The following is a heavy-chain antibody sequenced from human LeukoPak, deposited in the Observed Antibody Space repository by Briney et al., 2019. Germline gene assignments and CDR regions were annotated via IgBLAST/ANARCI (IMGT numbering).Heavy chain of an antibody. V-gene: IGHV3-49*04. J-gene: IGHJ4*02. CDR2: IRRKAYGCTR. CDR3: TRDSRGSFDY. Sequence: GRSLRLSCTAAGFTFGDYGMSWVRQAPGKGLEWVGFIRRKAYGCTREYAASVKGRFTISRDDSKSIAYLQMNSLKTEDTAVYYCTRDSRGSFDYWGQGTLVTVSS. CDR1: GFTFGDYG. D-gene: IGHD3-10*01.